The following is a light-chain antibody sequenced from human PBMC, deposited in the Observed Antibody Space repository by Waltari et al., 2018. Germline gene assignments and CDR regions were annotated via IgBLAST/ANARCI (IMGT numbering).Light chain of an antibody. CDR3: LLYYGGARGV. CDR2: STS. Sequence: QTVVTQEPSLTVSPGGTVTLTCASSTGPVTSGYYPNWFQQKPGQAPRALIYSTSKKPSWTPARFSGSLLGGKAALTLSGVQPEDEAEYYCLLYYGGARGVFGGGTKLTVL. V-gene: IGLV7-43*01. J-gene: IGLJ2*01. CDR1: TGPVTSGYY.